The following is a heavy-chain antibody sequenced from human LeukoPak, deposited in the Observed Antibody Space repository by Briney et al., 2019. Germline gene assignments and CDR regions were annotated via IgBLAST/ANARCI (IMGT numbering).Heavy chain of an antibody. CDR3: ARRGCSSTSCYKVFDY. V-gene: IGHV4-34*01. CDR2: INHSGST. Sequence: SETLSLTCAVYGGSFSGYYWSWIRQPPGKGLEWIGEINHSGSTNYNPSLKRRVTISVDTSKNQFSLKLSSVTAADTAVYYCARRGCSSTSCYKVFDYWGQGTLVTVSS. J-gene: IGHJ4*02. D-gene: IGHD2-2*02. CDR1: GGSFSGYY.